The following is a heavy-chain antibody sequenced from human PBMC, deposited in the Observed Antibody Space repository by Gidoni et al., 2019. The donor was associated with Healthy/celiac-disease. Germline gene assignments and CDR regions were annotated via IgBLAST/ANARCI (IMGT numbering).Heavy chain of an antibody. CDR2: ISSSSTYI. V-gene: IGHV3-21*01. D-gene: IGHD2-2*01. Sequence: EVQLVESGGGLVKPGGSLRLSCDASGFTFSSYNMNWVRQSPGKGLEWVSSISSSSTYIYYADSLKGRFTISRDDAKNSLYLQMNSLRAEDTAVYYCARASYIVVLPAALAGPFDYWGQGTLVTVSS. CDR3: ARASYIVVLPAALAGPFDY. CDR1: GFTFSSYN. J-gene: IGHJ4*02.